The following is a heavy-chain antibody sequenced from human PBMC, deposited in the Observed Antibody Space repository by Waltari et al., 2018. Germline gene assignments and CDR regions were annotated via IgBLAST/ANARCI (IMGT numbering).Heavy chain of an antibody. CDR2: INPYTGGT. CDR1: GYALTGYY. J-gene: IGHJ4*02. CDR3: ATAPDAFHIIN. V-gene: IGHV1-2*02. Sequence: QVQLVQSGAEVKKPGASVKVSCRTSGYALTGYYIDWVRQAPGRGLEWRGWINPYTGGTAYAHKFLGTVTLTSAPSLSTAYMALTSLISDDSSMYYCATAPDAFHIINWGQGTLVTVSS. D-gene: IGHD2-2*01.